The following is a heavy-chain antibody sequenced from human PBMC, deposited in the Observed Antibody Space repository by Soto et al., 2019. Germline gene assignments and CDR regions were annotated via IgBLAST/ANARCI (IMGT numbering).Heavy chain of an antibody. CDR2: IIPVLQTA. CDR3: ARGGSGYTWFNEF. D-gene: IGHD3-22*01. V-gene: IGHV1-69*01. J-gene: IGHJ4*02. Sequence: QEQLVQSGTEVKKPGSSVQVSCKASGGLFSSYPISWVRQVPGQGLEWLEGIIPVLQTAYYTQRFQGRVTITADESTNTAFMELSSLRSEDTAIYYCARGGSGYTWFNEFWGQGTLVTVSS. CDR1: GGLFSSYP.